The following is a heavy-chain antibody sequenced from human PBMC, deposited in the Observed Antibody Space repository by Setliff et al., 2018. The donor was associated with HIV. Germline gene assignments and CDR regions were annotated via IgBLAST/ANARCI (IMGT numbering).Heavy chain of an antibody. CDR1: GGSFSDYS. D-gene: IGHD2-15*01. CDR2: IHHSGRT. Sequence: SETLSLTCAVYGGSFSDYSWTWIRRPPGKGLEWIGEIHHSGRTDYNPSLTSRVTMSVDSSKEQFSLRLTSVAAADTAVYYCARGRCSGGTCSGRYSYLHIDVWGKGTTVTAP. V-gene: IGHV4-34*01. J-gene: IGHJ6*03. CDR3: ARGRCSGGTCSGRYSYLHIDV.